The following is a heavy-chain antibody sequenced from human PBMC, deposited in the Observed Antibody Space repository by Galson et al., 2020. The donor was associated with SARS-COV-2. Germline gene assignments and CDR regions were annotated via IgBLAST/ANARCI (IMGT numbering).Heavy chain of an antibody. Sequence: SETLSPTCTVSGASVTGTTYYWNWIRQPAGKGLEWIGHIYSSGSANYNPSLKSRATISVDTSKSHFSLKLSSVTAADTAVYYCAGYDFWSASYSWGQGTLVTVSS. CDR1: GASVTGTTYY. J-gene: IGHJ4*02. D-gene: IGHD3-3*01. V-gene: IGHV4-61*09. CDR3: AGYDFWSASYS. CDR2: IYSSGSA.